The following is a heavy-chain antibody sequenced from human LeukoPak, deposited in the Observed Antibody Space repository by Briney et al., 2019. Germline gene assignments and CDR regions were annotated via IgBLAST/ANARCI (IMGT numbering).Heavy chain of an antibody. Sequence: SEALSLTCAVSGGSISRSNWWSWVRQPPGKGREWIGRIFHTGTTDYKTSLKGRVTISVDNSKNHFSLKLTSVTAADTAVYYCARLTPTTLSLYYYYMDVWGKGTPVTVSS. V-gene: IGHV4-4*02. CDR1: GGSISRSNW. J-gene: IGHJ6*03. CDR2: IFHTGTT. CDR3: ARLTPTTLSLYYYYMDV. D-gene: IGHD2/OR15-2a*01.